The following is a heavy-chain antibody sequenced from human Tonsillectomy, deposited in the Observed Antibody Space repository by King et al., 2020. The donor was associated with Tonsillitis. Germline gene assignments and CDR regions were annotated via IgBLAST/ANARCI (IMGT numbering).Heavy chain of an antibody. Sequence: VQLQESGPGLVKPSETLSLTCTVSGGSISSYYWSWIRQPPGKGLEWIGYIYYSGSTNYNPSLKSRVTISVDTSKNQFSLKLSSVTAADTAVYYCARVKPQYDFWSGWCGDNWFDPWGQGTLVTVSS. J-gene: IGHJ5*02. D-gene: IGHD3-3*01. V-gene: IGHV4-59*01. CDR3: ARVKPQYDFWSGWCGDNWFDP. CDR1: GGSISSYY. CDR2: IYYSGST.